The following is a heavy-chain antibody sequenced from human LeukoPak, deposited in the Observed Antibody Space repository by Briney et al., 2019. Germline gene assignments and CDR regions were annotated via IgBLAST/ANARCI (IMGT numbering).Heavy chain of an antibody. CDR3: ARDRWDTGRYYFDT. Sequence: SQTLSLTCAVSGDNVSSNSVSWSWIRQSPSRGLDVLGRTYYRSKWFNDYAASVKSRITINADTSKNQFSLQLNSVTPEDTAVYYCARDRWDTGRYYFDTWGQGTLVTVSS. D-gene: IGHD5-24*01. CDR2: TYYRSKWFN. J-gene: IGHJ4*02. V-gene: IGHV6-1*01. CDR1: GDNVSSNSVS.